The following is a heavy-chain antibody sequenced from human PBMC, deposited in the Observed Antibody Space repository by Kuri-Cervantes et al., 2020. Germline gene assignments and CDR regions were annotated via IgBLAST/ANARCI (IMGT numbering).Heavy chain of an antibody. CDR1: GGSISSGGYY. V-gene: IGHV4-61*02. CDR2: MYITRSA. CDR3: AGDAPYYFYGMDV. J-gene: IGHJ6*02. Sequence: SETLSLTCTVSGGSISSGGYYWNWVRQPAGKGLEWIGRMYITRSAIYSPSFTSRVTMSVDTSKNQFSLNLRSVTAADTAVCYCAGDAPYYFYGMDVWGQGTRVTVSS.